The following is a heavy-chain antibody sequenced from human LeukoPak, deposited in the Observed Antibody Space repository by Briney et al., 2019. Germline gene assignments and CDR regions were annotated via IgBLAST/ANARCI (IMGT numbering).Heavy chain of an antibody. J-gene: IGHJ4*02. D-gene: IGHD5-18*01. Sequence: PGRSLRLSCAASGFTFSSFTMNWVRQAPGKGLEWVSTVSGTGNIHYSDSVKGRFTISRGNAKNSLYLQMNSLRDEDTAVYYCARDGLHTAHFDYWGQGTLVTVSS. CDR3: ARDGLHTAHFDY. CDR1: GFTFSSFT. V-gene: IGHV3-48*02. CDR2: VSGTGNI.